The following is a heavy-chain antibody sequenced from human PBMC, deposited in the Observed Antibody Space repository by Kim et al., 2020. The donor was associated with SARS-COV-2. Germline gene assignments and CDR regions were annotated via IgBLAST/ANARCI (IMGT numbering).Heavy chain of an antibody. Sequence: ASVKVSCKASGYTFTSYDINWVRQATGQGLEWMGWMNPNSGNTGYAQKFQGRVTMTRNTSISTAYMELSSLRSEDTAVYYCARGPYNYDFWSGFSNWFDPWGQGTLVTVSS. D-gene: IGHD3-3*01. CDR3: ARGPYNYDFWSGFSNWFDP. CDR2: MNPNSGNT. V-gene: IGHV1-8*01. CDR1: GYTFTSYD. J-gene: IGHJ5*02.